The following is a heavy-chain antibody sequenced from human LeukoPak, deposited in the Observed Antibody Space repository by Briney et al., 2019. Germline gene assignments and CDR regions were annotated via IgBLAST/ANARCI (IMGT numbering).Heavy chain of an antibody. CDR3: AREGGENYYDSSGPRGAFDI. D-gene: IGHD3-22*01. J-gene: IGHJ3*02. CDR2: IYYSGST. Sequence: SETLSLTCTVSGGSISSYYWSWIRQPPGKGLEWIGYIYYSGSTNYNPSLKSRVTISVDTSKNQFSLKLSSVTAADTAVYYCAREGGENYYDSSGPRGAFDIWGQGTMVTVSS. V-gene: IGHV4-59*12. CDR1: GGSISSYY.